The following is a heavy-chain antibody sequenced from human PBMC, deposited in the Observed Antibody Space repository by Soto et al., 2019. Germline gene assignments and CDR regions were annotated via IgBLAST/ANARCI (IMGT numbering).Heavy chain of an antibody. D-gene: IGHD4-17*01. CDR2: ISYDGSNK. V-gene: IGHV3-30-3*01. CDR1: GFTFSNYA. Sequence: PGGSLRLSCVASGFTFSNYAMNWVRQAPGKGLGWVAVISYDGSNKYYADSVKGRITISRDNSRNTLYLQMNNLRAEDTAMYYCARDLGNNYGSFAYWGQGTLVTVSS. J-gene: IGHJ4*02. CDR3: ARDLGNNYGSFAY.